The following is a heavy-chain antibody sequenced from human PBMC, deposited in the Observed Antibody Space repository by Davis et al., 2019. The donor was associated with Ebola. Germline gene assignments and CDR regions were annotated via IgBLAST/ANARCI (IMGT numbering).Heavy chain of an antibody. J-gene: IGHJ4*02. CDR1: GYTFTSYG. CDR2: INPNSGGT. Sequence: ASVKVSCKASGYTFTSYGISWVRQAPGQGLEWMGWINPNSGGTNHAQKFQGRVTMTRDTSISTAYMELSRLRSDDTAVYYCARDSGWYAGYWGQGTLVTVSS. CDR3: ARDSGWYAGY. V-gene: IGHV1-2*02. D-gene: IGHD6-19*01.